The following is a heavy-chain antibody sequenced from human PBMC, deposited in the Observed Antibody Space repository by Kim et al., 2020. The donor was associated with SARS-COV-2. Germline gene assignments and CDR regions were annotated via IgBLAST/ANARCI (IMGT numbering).Heavy chain of an antibody. J-gene: IGHJ3*02. CDR2: ISYDGSNK. V-gene: IGHV3-30*04. D-gene: IGHD3-22*01. CDR1: GFTFSSYA. CDR3: ARAREDSSGYLVDAFDI. Sequence: GGSLRLSCAASGFTFSSYAMHWVRQAPGKGLEWVAVISYDGSNKYYADSVKGRFTISRDNSKNTLYLQMNSLRAEDTAVYYCARAREDSSGYLVDAFDIWGQGTMVTVSS.